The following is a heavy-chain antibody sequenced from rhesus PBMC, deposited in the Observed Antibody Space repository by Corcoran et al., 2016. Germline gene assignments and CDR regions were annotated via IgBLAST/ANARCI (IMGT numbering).Heavy chain of an antibody. CDR2: ISYTGGST. CDR1: GVTLCSYG. Sequence: EVQLVETGGGLVQPGGCLRLSCAASGVTLCSYGMSWVRQAPGKGLECVSGISYTGGSTYYADSVKGRFTISRDNSKNTLSLQMNSLRAEDTAVYYCAKDYGSSFWGQGVLVTVSS. V-gene: IGHV3S5*01. J-gene: IGHJ4*01. D-gene: IGHD4-29*01. CDR3: AKDYGSSF.